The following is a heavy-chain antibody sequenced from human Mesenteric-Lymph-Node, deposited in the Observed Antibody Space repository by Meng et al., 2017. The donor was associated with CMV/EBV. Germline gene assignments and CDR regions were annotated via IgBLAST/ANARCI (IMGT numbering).Heavy chain of an antibody. J-gene: IGHJ4*02. CDR3: GKEKWGLGEY. CDR2: IKSDGSGI. Sequence: GESLKISCVASGFTFSNYWMLWVRQAPGKGLEWVSRIKSDGSGITYGASVKGRFTISRDNAKNTLYLQMNSLTVEDTAVYYCGKEKWGLGEYWGQGTVVTVSS. V-gene: IGHV3-74*01. D-gene: IGHD1-26*01. CDR1: GFTFSNYW.